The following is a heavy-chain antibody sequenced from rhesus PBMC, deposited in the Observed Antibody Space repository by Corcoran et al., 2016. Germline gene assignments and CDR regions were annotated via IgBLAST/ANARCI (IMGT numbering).Heavy chain of an antibody. V-gene: IGHV4-65*01. J-gene: IGHJ4*01. CDR3: ARGGTVTFFDY. CDR2: ISGSSGST. CDR1: GGSVSSSDW. Sequence: QVQLHESGPGLVKPSETLSLTCAVSGGSVSSSDWWSWIRQPPEKGLEWFGYISGSSGSTYYNPSLEGRVTFSTDTSKNKFSLKLRSVTAADTAVYYCARGGTVTFFDYWGQGVLVTVSA. D-gene: IGHD4-23*01.